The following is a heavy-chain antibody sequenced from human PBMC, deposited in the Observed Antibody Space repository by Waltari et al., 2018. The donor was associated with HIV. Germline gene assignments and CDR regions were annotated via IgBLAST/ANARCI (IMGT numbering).Heavy chain of an antibody. CDR3: ARTESSSGTDGYSFDY. CDR1: GYSISSGYY. Sequence: QVQLQESGPGLVKPSETLSLTCAVSGYSISSGYYWGWIRQPPGKGLEWIGSIYHSGSTYYNPSLKSRVTISVDTSKNQFSLKLSSVTAADTAVYYCARTESSSGTDGYSFDYWGQGTLVTVSS. CDR2: IYHSGST. V-gene: IGHV4-38-2*01. J-gene: IGHJ4*02. D-gene: IGHD3-10*01.